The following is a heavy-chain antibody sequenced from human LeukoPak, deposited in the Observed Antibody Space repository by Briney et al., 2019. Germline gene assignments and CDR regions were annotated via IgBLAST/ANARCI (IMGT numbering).Heavy chain of an antibody. Sequence: SETLSLTCTVSGGSISSSSYYWGWIRQPPGKGLEWIGSIYYSGSTYYNPSLKSRVTISVDTSKNQFSLKLSSVTAADTVVYYCARQKQWQSFDYWGQGTLVTVSS. CDR3: ARQKQWQSFDY. CDR1: GGSISSSSYY. J-gene: IGHJ4*02. CDR2: IYYSGST. D-gene: IGHD6-19*01. V-gene: IGHV4-39*01.